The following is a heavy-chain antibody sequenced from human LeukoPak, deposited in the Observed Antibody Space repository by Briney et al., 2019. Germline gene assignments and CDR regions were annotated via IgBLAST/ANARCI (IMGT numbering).Heavy chain of an antibody. CDR1: GVSTSSGY. J-gene: IGHJ5*02. V-gene: IGHV4-4*07. CDR2: ISTSVPT. Sequence: SETLSLTCTVSGVSTSSGYWSWIRQPAGKGLEWMGRISTSVPTYYNPSLKSRVTISLDTSENQFSLKVNSVTAADTAVYYCARGYGSGSYSTWGQGTLVIVSS. D-gene: IGHD3-10*01. CDR3: ARGYGSGSYST.